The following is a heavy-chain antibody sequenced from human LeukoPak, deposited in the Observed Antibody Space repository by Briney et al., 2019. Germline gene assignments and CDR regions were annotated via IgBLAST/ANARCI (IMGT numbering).Heavy chain of an antibody. D-gene: IGHD3-22*01. V-gene: IGHV4-59*01. CDR2: IYYSGST. CDR1: GGSISSYY. CDR3: ARNEKDSSGYYYSYYFDY. J-gene: IGHJ4*02. Sequence: PSETLSLTCIVSGGSISSYYWSWVRQPPGKGLEWIGYIYYSGSTNYNPSLKSRVTISVDTSKNQFSLKLSSVTAADTAVYYCARNEKDSSGYYYSYYFDYWGQGTLVTVSS.